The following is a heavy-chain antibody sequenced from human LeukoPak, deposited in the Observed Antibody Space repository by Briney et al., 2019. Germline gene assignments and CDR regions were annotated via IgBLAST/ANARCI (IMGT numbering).Heavy chain of an antibody. V-gene: IGHV3-53*04. J-gene: IGHJ6*02. Sequence: HPGGSLRLSCAASGFTVSSSYMSWVRQAPGKGLEWVSVIYSGGSTYYADSVKGRFTISRHNSKNTLYLQMNSLRAEDTAVYYCARKTGHGMDVWGQGTTVTVSS. CDR2: IYSGGST. D-gene: IGHD3-10*01. CDR3: ARKTGHGMDV. CDR1: GFTVSSSY.